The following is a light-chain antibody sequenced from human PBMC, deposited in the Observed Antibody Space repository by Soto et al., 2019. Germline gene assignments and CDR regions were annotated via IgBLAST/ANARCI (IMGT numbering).Light chain of an antibody. Sequence: DIQMTQSPSTLSASVGDRVTVTCRARQDISRSLAWYQQKPGQAPKRLMYQASTLERWLPSRFSGSGSGTEVTLSISSLQPDDFLTFYCQQYKRYSPYTFGQGTKLEI. CDR3: QQYKRYSPYT. J-gene: IGKJ2*01. CDR1: QDISRS. CDR2: QAS. V-gene: IGKV1-5*03.